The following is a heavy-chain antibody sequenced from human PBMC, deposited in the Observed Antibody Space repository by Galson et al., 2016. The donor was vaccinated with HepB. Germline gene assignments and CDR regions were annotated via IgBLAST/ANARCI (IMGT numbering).Heavy chain of an antibody. CDR3: GKDGGAPRD. J-gene: IGHJ4*02. CDR2: ITDSGGTT. Sequence: SLRLSCAASGFTFSTYAMTWVRQAPGKGLEWVAGITDSGGTTSYADSVKGRFTISRDNSKNTVYLQMTSLGADDTAVYFCGKDGGAPRDWGQGTLVTVSS. CDR1: GFTFSTYA. D-gene: IGHD2-15*01. V-gene: IGHV3-23*01.